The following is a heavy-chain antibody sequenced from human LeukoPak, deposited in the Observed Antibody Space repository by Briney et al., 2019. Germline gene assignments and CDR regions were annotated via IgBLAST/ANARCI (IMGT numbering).Heavy chain of an antibody. D-gene: IGHD6-13*01. V-gene: IGHV1-24*01. Sequence: ASVKVSCKVSGYTLTELSMRWVRQAPGKGLEWMGGFDPEDGETIYAQKFQGRVTMTDTAYMELSSLRSEDTAVYYCATASSSWYGYWGQGTLVTVSS. CDR3: ATASSSWYGY. CDR1: GYTLTELS. CDR2: FDPEDGET. J-gene: IGHJ4*02.